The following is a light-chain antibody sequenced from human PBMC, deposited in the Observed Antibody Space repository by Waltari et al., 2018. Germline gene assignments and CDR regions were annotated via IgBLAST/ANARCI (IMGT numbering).Light chain of an antibody. CDR3: QSYDSSLSGWRV. CDR2: DTT. Sequence: PEQRVTISCTGGSSNIGADYDVHWYQQLPGTAPKLLIFDTTNRPSGVPNRFSGSKSGTSAFLAITGLQPEDEADYYCQSYDSSLSGWRVFGTGTKVTVL. CDR1: SSNIGADYD. J-gene: IGLJ1*01. V-gene: IGLV1-40*01.